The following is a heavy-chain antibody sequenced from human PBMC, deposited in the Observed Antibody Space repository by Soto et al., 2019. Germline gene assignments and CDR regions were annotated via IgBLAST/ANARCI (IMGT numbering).Heavy chain of an antibody. CDR2: ISGGGGAT. CDR3: AKTRYQLLFSWDY. D-gene: IGHD2-2*01. CDR1: GFTFSSYA. Sequence: EVQLLESGGGLVQPGGSLRLSCAASGFTFSSYAMTWVRQAPGKGLEWVSSISGGGGATYHADSVKGRFTISRDNSKNTLYLQMNSLRAEDTAVYYCAKTRYQLLFSWDYWGQGTLVTVSS. J-gene: IGHJ4*02. V-gene: IGHV3-23*01.